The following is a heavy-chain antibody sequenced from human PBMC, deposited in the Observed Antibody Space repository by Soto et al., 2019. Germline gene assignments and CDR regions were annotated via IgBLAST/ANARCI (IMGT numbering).Heavy chain of an antibody. CDR3: ARKGREFYYDSRGYFDY. V-gene: IGHV1-69*05. D-gene: IGHD3-22*01. CDR2: IIPIFGTA. Sequence: SVKVSCKASGGTFSSYAISWVRQAPGQGLEWMGGIIPIFGTASYAQKFQGRVTMTRDTSTSTVYMELSSLRSEDTAVYYCARKGREFYYDSRGYFDYWGQGTLVTVSS. J-gene: IGHJ4*02. CDR1: GGTFSSYA.